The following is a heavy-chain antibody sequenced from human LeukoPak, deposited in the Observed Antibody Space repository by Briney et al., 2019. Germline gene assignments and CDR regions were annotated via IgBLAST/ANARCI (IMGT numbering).Heavy chain of an antibody. V-gene: IGHV3-21*01. D-gene: IGHD4-11*01. CDR1: GFTFSSYS. Sequence: GGSLRLSCAASGFTFSSYSMNWVRQAPGRGLEWVSSISSSSSYIYYADSVKGRFTISRDNAKNSLYLQMNSLRAEDTAVYYCAREGDYSLLDFDYWGQGTLVTVSS. CDR3: AREGDYSLLDFDY. J-gene: IGHJ4*02. CDR2: ISSSSSYI.